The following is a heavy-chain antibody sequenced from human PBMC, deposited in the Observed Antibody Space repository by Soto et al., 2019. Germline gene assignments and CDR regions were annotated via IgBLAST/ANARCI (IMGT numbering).Heavy chain of an antibody. Sequence: QGQLQESGPGLVKPSGTLSLTCAVSGGSISSSNWWSWVLQPPGKGLEWIGELYHSGSTNYNPSLKSRVTKSVEKSKNQFSLKLSSVSAADTAVYYCARARLNIVVVPAALDYYYYGMEVWGQGTTVTFCS. J-gene: IGHJ6*02. CDR2: LYHSGST. CDR3: ARARLNIVVVPAALDYYYYGMEV. D-gene: IGHD2-2*01. V-gene: IGHV4-4*02. CDR1: GGSISSSNW.